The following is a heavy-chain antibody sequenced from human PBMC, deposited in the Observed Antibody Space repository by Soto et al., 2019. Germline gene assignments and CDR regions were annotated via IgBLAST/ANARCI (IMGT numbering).Heavy chain of an antibody. Sequence: PGESLKISCKGSGYSFTIYWIGWVRQMPGKGLEWMGIIYPGDSDTRYSPSFQGQVTISADKSISTAYLQWSSLKASDTAMYYCARQREATVVSRAAFDIWGQGTMVTVSS. V-gene: IGHV5-51*01. J-gene: IGHJ3*02. CDR1: GYSFTIYW. CDR2: IYPGDSDT. CDR3: ARQREATVVSRAAFDI. D-gene: IGHD4-17*01.